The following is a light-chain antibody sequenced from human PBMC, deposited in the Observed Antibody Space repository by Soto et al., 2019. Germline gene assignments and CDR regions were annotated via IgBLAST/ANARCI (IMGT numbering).Light chain of an antibody. CDR3: QQSYSHLIT. Sequence: DIQMTQSPPSLSASVGDIVTITCRASQSIRGNLHWYQHKPGKAPKLLIYAASSLQTGVPSKFSGSGSGTEFTLTIIGLQPEDFRTYYCQQSYSHLITFGQGTRLEIK. CDR2: AAS. V-gene: IGKV1-39*01. CDR1: QSIRGN. J-gene: IGKJ5*01.